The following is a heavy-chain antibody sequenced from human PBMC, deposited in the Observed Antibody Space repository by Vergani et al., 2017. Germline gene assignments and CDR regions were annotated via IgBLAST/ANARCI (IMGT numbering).Heavy chain of an antibody. D-gene: IGHD3-22*01. Sequence: EVQLVQSGAEVKKPGESLKISCQISGYSFTNYWIGWVRQMPGKGLEWMGIIHPADSDTRYSPSFQGQVTISVDKSISTAYLQRSSLMASDSAMYYCARLYGRDSSGGKYFDYWGQGTLVTVS. J-gene: IGHJ4*02. CDR3: ARLYGRDSSGGKYFDY. V-gene: IGHV5-51*01. CDR2: IHPADSDT. CDR1: GYSFTNYW.